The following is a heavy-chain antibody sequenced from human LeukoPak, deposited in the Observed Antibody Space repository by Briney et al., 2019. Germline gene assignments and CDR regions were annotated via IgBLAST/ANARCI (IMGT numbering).Heavy chain of an antibody. J-gene: IGHJ4*02. Sequence: ASVKVSCKASGYTFTSYGISWVRQAPGQGLEWMGWISAYNGNTNYAQKLQGRVTMTTDTSTSTAYMELRSLRSDDTAVYYCARGQGPYYYGSGSSTLDYWGQGTLVTVSS. V-gene: IGHV1-18*04. CDR2: ISAYNGNT. CDR1: GYTFTSYG. D-gene: IGHD3-10*01. CDR3: ARGQGPYYYGSGSSTLDY.